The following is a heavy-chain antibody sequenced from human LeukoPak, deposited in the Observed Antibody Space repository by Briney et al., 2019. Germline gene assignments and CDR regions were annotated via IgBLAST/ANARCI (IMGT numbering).Heavy chain of an antibody. CDR2: INRDGTTT. CDR1: GFTFRRYW. J-gene: IGHJ4*02. CDR3: ARDFDWLLDY. D-gene: IGHD3-9*01. Sequence: PGGSLRLSCVASGFTFRRYWMHWVRQAPGKGLVWVSRINRDGTTTTYADSAKGRFTISRDNAKNSLYLQMNSLRAEDTAVYYCARDFDWLLDYWGQGTLVTVSS. V-gene: IGHV3-74*01.